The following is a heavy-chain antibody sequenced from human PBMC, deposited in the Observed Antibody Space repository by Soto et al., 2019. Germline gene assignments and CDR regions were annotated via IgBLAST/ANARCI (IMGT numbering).Heavy chain of an antibody. V-gene: IGHV3-21*01. CDR3: AREVDFGFDY. J-gene: IGHJ4*02. Sequence: GGSLRFSCADSGFIFSSYSMNWVRQAPGKGLEWISSMSSRSDYIYYADSLKGRFTISRDNAKNSLYLQMNSLRADDTAVYYCAREVDFGFDYWGQRTPVTVSS. D-gene: IGHD5-12*01. CDR1: GFIFSSYS. CDR2: MSSRSDYI.